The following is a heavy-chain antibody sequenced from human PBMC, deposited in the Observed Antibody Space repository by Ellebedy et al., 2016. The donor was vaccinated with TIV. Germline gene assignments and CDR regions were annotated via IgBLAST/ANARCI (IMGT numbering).Heavy chain of an antibody. J-gene: IGHJ3*01. CDR3: ATAFYHYGAFNV. CDR2: IKGDGNYI. CDR1: GFTFSSYW. Sequence: GESLKISXVASGFTFSSYWMYWVRHTPGKGLMWVSRIKGDGNYIAYADSVEGRFTVSRDNAKNTLSLQMNNLRAEDTAIYYCATAFYHYGAFNVWGQGTMVTVSS. V-gene: IGHV3-74*01. D-gene: IGHD5-12*01.